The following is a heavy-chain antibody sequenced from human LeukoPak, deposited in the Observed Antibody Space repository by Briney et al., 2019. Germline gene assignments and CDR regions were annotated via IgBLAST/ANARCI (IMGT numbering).Heavy chain of an antibody. Sequence: RSGGSLRLSCAASGFTFSSYEMNWVRQAPGKGLEWVSYISSSGSTIYYADSVKGRFTISRDNAKNSLYLQMNSLRAEDTAVYYCARDGDPGGWGTIYYYYGMDVWGQGTTVTVSS. CDR3: ARDGDPGGWGTIYYYYGMDV. J-gene: IGHJ6*02. D-gene: IGHD1-14*01. V-gene: IGHV3-48*03. CDR1: GFTFSSYE. CDR2: ISSSGSTI.